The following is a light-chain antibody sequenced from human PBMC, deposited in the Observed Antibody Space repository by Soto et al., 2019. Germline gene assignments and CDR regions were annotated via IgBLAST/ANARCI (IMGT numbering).Light chain of an antibody. CDR2: EVV. Sequence: PARTQPGTSVGPAGQSVTINCTGTKNDIGVYDFVSWYQHHPGKAPRLIIYEVVQRPSGVPDRFSGSKSGNTASLTVSGLHAADEADSFCKSYAGSNTYVFGSGTKATVL. CDR3: KSYAGSNTYV. V-gene: IGLV2-8*01. J-gene: IGLJ1*01. CDR1: KNDIGVYDF.